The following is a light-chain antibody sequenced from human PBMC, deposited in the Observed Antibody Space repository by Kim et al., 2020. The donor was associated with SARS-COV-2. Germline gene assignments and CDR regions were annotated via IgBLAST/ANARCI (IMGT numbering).Light chain of an antibody. CDR1: KLGDKY. V-gene: IGLV3-1*01. Sequence: SYVLTQPPSVSVSPGQTASITCSGDKLGDKYACWYQQKPGQSPVLVIYQDSKRPSAIPERFSGSNSGNTATLTISGTQAMDEADYYCQAWDSSTVLGGGT. J-gene: IGLJ3*02. CDR2: QDS. CDR3: QAWDSSTV.